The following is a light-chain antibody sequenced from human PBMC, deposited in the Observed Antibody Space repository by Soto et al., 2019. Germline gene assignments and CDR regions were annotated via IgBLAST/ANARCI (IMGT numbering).Light chain of an antibody. V-gene: IGLV3-21*02. CDR2: DDS. CDR3: QVWDNSNEHHV. J-gene: IGLJ1*01. Sequence: SYELTQPPSVSVAPGQTASITCGGNNIGSKSVHWYQLKPGQATVLVVSDDSDRPSGIPDRFSGSNSGNTATLTVSRVEAGDEADYYCQVWDNSNEHHVLGTGTKLTVL. CDR1: NIGSKS.